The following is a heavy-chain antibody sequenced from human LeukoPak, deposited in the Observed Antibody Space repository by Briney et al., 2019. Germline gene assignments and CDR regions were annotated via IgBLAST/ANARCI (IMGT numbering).Heavy chain of an antibody. J-gene: IGHJ4*02. CDR1: GFTFSSYG. D-gene: IGHD3-22*01. V-gene: IGHV3-30*18. Sequence: GGSLRLSCAASGFTFSSYGMHWVRQAPGKGLEWVAVISYDGSNKYYADSVKGQFTISRDNSKNTLYLQMNSLRAEDTAVYYCAKVSLTYYYDSSGSFDYWGQGTLVTVSS. CDR2: ISYDGSNK. CDR3: AKVSLTYYYDSSGSFDY.